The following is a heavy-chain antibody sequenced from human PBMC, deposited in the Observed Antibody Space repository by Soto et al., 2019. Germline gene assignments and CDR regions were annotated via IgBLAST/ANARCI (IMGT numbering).Heavy chain of an antibody. CDR2: VYYSGST. D-gene: IGHD3-10*01. CDR1: GGSISSYY. CDR3: AKGNYNYDAFDI. V-gene: IGHV4-59*01. J-gene: IGHJ3*02. Sequence: PSETLSLTCTVSGGSISSYYWSWIRQPPGKGLEWIGSVYYSGSTNYNPSLKSRVTISVGTSKNHFSLKLSSVTAADTAVYYCAKGNYNYDAFDIWGQGTMVTVSS.